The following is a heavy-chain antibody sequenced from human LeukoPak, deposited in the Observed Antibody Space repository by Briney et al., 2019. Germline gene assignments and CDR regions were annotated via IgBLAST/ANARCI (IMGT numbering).Heavy chain of an antibody. CDR2: IRYDGSNK. J-gene: IGHJ6*03. CDR3: AKGSLAYSYHMDV. CDR1: GFTFTTYD. Sequence: PGGSLRLSCAASGFTFTTYDMHWVRQAPGKGLEWVAFIRYDGSNKYYADSVKGRFTISRDNSKNTLYLQMNSLRPEDTAVYYCAKGSLAYSYHMDVWGKGTTGTVSS. V-gene: IGHV3-30*02.